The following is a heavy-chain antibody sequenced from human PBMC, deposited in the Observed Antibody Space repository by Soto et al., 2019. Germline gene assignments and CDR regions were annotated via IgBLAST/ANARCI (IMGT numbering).Heavy chain of an antibody. D-gene: IGHD7-27*01. CDR1: GFTFSSYA. CDR2: TSYDGSST. CDR3: ARRRRTGVSYYFDY. Sequence: GGSLRLSCAASGFTFSSYAMHWVRQAPGKGLEWVAVTSYDGSSTNYADSVKGRFTISRDNAKNTLYLQMNSLRAEDTAVYYCARRRRTGVSYYFDYWGQGTLVTVSS. V-gene: IGHV3-30*04. J-gene: IGHJ4*02.